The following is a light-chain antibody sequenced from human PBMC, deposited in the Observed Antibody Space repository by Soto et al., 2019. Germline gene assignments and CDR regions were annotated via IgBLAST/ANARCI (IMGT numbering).Light chain of an antibody. CDR3: GAWDDSLNGRYV. J-gene: IGLJ1*01. CDR1: SSNIGTNY. Sequence: QSVLTQPPSASGTPGQRVTISCSGSSSNIGTNYVYWYQQVPGTAPKLLIYSNNRRPSGVPDRFSGSKSGTSASLAISGLQSEDEADYYCGAWDDSLNGRYVFGSGTKLTVL. CDR2: SNN. V-gene: IGLV1-44*01.